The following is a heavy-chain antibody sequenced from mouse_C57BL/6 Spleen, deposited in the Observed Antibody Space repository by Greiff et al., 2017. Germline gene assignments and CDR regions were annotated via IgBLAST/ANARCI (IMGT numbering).Heavy chain of an antibody. D-gene: IGHD1-1*01. CDR2: ISNGGGST. V-gene: IGHV5-12*01. CDR3: ARPGYGSSYGFAY. CDR1: GFTFSDYY. Sequence: EVKLVESGGGLVQPGGSLKLSCAASGFTFSDYYMYWVRQTPEKRLEWVAYISNGGGSTYYPDTVKGRFTISRDNAKNTLYLQMSRLKSEDTAMYYCARPGYGSSYGFAYWGQGTLVTVSA. J-gene: IGHJ3*01.